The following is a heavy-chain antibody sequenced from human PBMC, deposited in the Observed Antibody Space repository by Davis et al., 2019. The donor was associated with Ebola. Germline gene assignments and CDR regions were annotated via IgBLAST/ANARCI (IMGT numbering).Heavy chain of an antibody. J-gene: IGHJ3*02. Sequence: GGSLRLSCAASGFTFSSYDMHWVRQATGKGLEWVSAIGTAGDTYYPGSVKGRFTISRENAKNSLYLQMNSLRAEDTAVYYCARSPLYGDDDVFDMWGQGTMVTVSS. CDR3: ARSPLYGDDDVFDM. D-gene: IGHD2-21*01. V-gene: IGHV3-13*01. CDR1: GFTFSSYD. CDR2: IGTAGDT.